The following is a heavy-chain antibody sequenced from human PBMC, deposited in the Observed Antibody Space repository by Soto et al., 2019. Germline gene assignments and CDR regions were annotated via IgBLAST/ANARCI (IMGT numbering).Heavy chain of an antibody. D-gene: IGHD2-15*01. J-gene: IGHJ3*01. V-gene: IGHV2-5*02. Sequence: QITLKESGPTLVKPTQTLTLTCTFSGFSMTTRGVGVGCIRQFPGEALEWLALIYWDDDKRYSPSLKNRLTVTTETFKTKVVLIMSNMDPVDTATYYRAHGFSGGYNHVAVAFDVWGQGTLVTVSS. CDR1: GFSMTTRGVG. CDR3: AHGFSGGYNHVAVAFDV. CDR2: IYWDDDK.